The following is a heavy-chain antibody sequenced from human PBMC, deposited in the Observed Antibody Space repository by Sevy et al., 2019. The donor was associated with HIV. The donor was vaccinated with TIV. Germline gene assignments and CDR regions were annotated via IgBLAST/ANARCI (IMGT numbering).Heavy chain of an antibody. J-gene: IGHJ6*02. Sequence: GGSLRLSCAASGFTFSSYAMHWVRQAPGKGLEWVAVISYDGSNKYYADSVKGRFTIARDNSKNTMYLRMNGLRAEDTAVYYCAREHSGGYYDFWGGYPRDYSMDVWGQGTTVTVSS. CDR1: GFTFSSYA. CDR2: ISYDGSNK. D-gene: IGHD3-3*01. CDR3: AREHSGGYYDFWGGYPRDYSMDV. V-gene: IGHV3-30-3*01.